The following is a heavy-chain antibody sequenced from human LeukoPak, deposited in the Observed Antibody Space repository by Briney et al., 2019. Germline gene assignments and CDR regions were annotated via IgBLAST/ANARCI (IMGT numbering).Heavy chain of an antibody. CDR3: ATGSISALNYYYGMDV. CDR1: GFTFSSHS. CDR2: IKSGTDGGTT. D-gene: IGHD6-6*01. J-gene: IGHJ6*02. Sequence: PGGSLRLSCAASGFTFSSHSMNWVRQAPGKGLEWIGLIKSGTDGGTTDYAAPVRGRFTISRDDSEDTLYLQMNSLKTEDSAVYYCATGSISALNYYYGMDVWGQGTTVTVSS. V-gene: IGHV3-15*01.